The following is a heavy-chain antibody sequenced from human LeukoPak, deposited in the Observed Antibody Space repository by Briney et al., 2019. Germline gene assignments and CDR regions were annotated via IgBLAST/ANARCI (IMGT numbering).Heavy chain of an antibody. CDR2: INPDSGGT. CDR3: ATNWNYGSEDYYYYYYMDV. V-gene: IGHV1-2*02. CDR1: GYTFSDFH. Sequence: ASVKVSCKASGYTFSDFHIHWVRQAPGQGLEWMGWINPDSGGTKYAEKFQGRVTMTRDTSISTAYMELSRLRSDDTAVYYCATNWNYGSEDYYYYYYMDVWGKGTTVTVSS. D-gene: IGHD1-7*01. J-gene: IGHJ6*03.